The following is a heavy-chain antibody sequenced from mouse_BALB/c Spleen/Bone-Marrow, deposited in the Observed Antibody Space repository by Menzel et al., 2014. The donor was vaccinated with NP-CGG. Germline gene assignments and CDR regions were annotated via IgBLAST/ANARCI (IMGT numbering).Heavy chain of an antibody. CDR3: ARLNYYGNLFV. J-gene: IGHJ1*01. D-gene: IGHD1-1*01. Sequence: EVMLVESGGGLVQPGGSLKLSCEASGFDFSRYWMSWVRQAPGKGLEWIGEINPDSNTINYTPSLKDKFIISRDNAKNTLYLQMSKVRSEDTALYYCARLNYYGNLFVWGAGTTVTVSS. CDR2: INPDSNTI. V-gene: IGHV4-1*02. CDR1: GFDFSRYW.